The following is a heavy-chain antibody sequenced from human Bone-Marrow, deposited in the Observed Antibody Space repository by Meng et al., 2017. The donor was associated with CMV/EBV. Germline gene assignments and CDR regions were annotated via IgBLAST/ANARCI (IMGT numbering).Heavy chain of an antibody. CDR1: GYTFTSYY. D-gene: IGHD5-24*01. Sequence: ASVKVSCKASGYTFTSYYIHWVRQAPGQGLEWMGWINTNSGGTNYAQKFQGRVTMTRDTSTSTAYMELRRLRSDDTAVYYCARGRDGYVFDYWGQGTLVTVSS. V-gene: IGHV1-2*02. J-gene: IGHJ4*02. CDR2: INTNSGGT. CDR3: ARGRDGYVFDY.